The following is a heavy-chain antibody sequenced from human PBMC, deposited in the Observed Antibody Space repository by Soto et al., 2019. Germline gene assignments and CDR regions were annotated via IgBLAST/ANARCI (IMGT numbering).Heavy chain of an antibody. Sequence: TLSLTCGVSGYSIRSVYYWGWIRQPPGKGLEWIGCIDHSGSAYYNPALKSRVTISVDTSNNHCSLELTSVTAADTAVYYCASRTTVTTYPTDYWGQGTLVTVSS. D-gene: IGHD4-17*01. V-gene: IGHV4-38-2*01. CDR2: IDHSGSA. J-gene: IGHJ4*02. CDR1: GYSIRSVYY. CDR3: ASRTTVTTYPTDY.